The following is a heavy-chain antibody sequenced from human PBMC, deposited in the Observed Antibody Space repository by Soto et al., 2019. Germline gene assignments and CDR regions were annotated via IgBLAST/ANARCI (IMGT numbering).Heavy chain of an antibody. V-gene: IGHV3-15*01. CDR1: GCTFSNAW. CDR2: IKSKTDGGTT. J-gene: IGHJ6*03. Sequence: GGSLRLSCAASGCTFSNAWMSCVRQAPGKGLEWVGRIKSKTDGGTTDYAAPVKGRFTISRDDSKNTLYLQMNSLKTEDTAVYYCTTRYCSGGSCYRFYYYYYMDVWVKGTTVTVSS. D-gene: IGHD2-15*01. CDR3: TTRYCSGGSCYRFYYYYYMDV.